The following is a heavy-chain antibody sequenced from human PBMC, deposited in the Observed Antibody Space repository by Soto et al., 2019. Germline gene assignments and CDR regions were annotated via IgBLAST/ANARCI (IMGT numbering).Heavy chain of an antibody. D-gene: IGHD6-19*01. V-gene: IGHV1-8*01. CDR1: GYSFTSYD. CDR3: ARGRGWRDY. Sequence: QVQLVQSGAEVKKPGASVKVSCRASGYSFTSYDINWVRQATGQGLEWMGWMDPKTGNTDYGQKFQGRGTMTRNTSISTAYMELSSLTSEDTAVYYCARGRGWRDYWGQGTLVTVSS. J-gene: IGHJ4*02. CDR2: MDPKTGNT.